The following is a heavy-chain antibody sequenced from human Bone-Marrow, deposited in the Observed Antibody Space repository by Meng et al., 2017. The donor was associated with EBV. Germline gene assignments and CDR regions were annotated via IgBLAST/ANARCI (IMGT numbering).Heavy chain of an antibody. V-gene: IGHV3-74*01. Sequence: LGSGGGLVQPGGSLRLSCAASGFTLSNYWMHWVRQVPGKGLVWVSRINVDGSGTIYADSVQGRFTISRDNGKNTLYLQMNSLRADDTAVYYCSRSNWYPDYWGQGTLVTVSS. J-gene: IGHJ4*02. CDR2: INVDGSGT. CDR3: SRSNWYPDY. CDR1: GFTLSNYW. D-gene: IGHD6-13*01.